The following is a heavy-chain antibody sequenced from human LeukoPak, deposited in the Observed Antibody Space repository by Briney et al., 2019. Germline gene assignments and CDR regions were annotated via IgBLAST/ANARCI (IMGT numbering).Heavy chain of an antibody. CDR2: IYYSGST. Sequence: SETLSLTCTVSGGSISSYYWGWIRQPPGKGLEWIGSIYYSGSTYYNPSLKSRVTISVDTSKNQFSLKLSSVTAADTAVYYCARLVIAVAAFDPWGQGTLVTVSS. V-gene: IGHV4-39*01. D-gene: IGHD6-19*01. CDR3: ARLVIAVAAFDP. J-gene: IGHJ5*02. CDR1: GGSISSYY.